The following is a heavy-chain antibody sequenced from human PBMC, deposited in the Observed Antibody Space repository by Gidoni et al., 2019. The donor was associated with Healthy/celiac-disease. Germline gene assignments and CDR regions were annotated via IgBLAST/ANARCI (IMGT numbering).Heavy chain of an antibody. J-gene: IGHJ3*02. CDR3: ASAYCSSTSCNDAFDI. CDR2: INPNSGGT. Sequence: QVQLVQSGAEVKKPGASVKVSCKASGYTFTGYYMHWVLQAPGQGLEWMGWINPNSGGTNYAQKFQGRVTMTRDTSISTAYMERSRLRSDDTAVYYCASAYCSSTSCNDAFDIWGQGTMVTVSS. CDR1: GYTFTGYY. V-gene: IGHV1-2*02. D-gene: IGHD2-2*01.